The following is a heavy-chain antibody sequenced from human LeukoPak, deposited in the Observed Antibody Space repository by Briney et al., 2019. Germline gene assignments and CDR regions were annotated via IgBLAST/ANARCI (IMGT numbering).Heavy chain of an antibody. CDR3: ARHYGSGSYFGY. J-gene: IGHJ4*02. CDR2: IYYSGST. CDR1: GGSISSGDYY. V-gene: IGHV4-30-4*01. Sequence: PSQTLSLTCTVSGGSISSGDYYWSWIRQPPGKGLEWIGYIYYSGSTYYNPSLQSRVTISVDTSKNQFSLKLSSVTAADTAMYYCARHYGSGSYFGYWGQGTLVTVSS. D-gene: IGHD3-10*01.